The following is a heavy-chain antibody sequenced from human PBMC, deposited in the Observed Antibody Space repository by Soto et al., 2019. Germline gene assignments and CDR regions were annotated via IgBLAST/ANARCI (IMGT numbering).Heavy chain of an antibody. V-gene: IGHV1-18*04. CDR2: ISTYNGNT. D-gene: IGHD6-19*01. J-gene: IGHJ5*02. Sequence: GASVKVSCKASGYTFTSYALSWVRHAAGQGLEWMGWISTYNGNTNYAQNLQGRVTMTTDISTNTAYMELRSLRSDDTAVYYCARVVGGIPVAGSWNWFDPWGQGTLVTVSS. CDR3: ARVVGGIPVAGSWNWFDP. CDR1: GYTFTSYA.